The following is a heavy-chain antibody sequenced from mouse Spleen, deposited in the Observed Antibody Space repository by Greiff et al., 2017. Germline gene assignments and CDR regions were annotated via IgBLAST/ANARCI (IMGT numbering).Heavy chain of an antibody. CDR3: AADYYGSSYVGY. Sequence: VQLQESGPGLVQPSQSLSITCTVSGFSLTSYGVHWVRQSPGKGLEWLGVIWSGGSTDYNAAFISRLSISKDNSKSQVFFKMNSLQADDTAIYYCAADYYGSSYVGYWGQGTTLTVSS. V-gene: IGHV2-2*01. CDR2: IWSGGST. CDR1: GFSLTSYG. J-gene: IGHJ2*01. D-gene: IGHD1-1*01.